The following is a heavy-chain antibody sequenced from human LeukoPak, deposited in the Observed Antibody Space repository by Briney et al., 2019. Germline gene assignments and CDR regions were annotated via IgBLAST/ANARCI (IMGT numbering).Heavy chain of an antibody. CDR1: GFTFSDYG. Sequence: GGSLRLSCAASGFTFSDYGMHWVRQAPGKGLEWVAVIWYDGSSKYYGDSVKGRFTISRDNSKNTLYLQMNSLRAEDTAVYYCARDIASSGSYYPFDHWGQGTLVTVSS. CDR2: IWYDGSSK. CDR3: ARDIASSGSYYPFDH. D-gene: IGHD3-10*01. J-gene: IGHJ4*02. V-gene: IGHV3-33*01.